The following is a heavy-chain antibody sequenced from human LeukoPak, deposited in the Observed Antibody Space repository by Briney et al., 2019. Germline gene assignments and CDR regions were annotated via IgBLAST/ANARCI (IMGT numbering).Heavy chain of an antibody. Sequence: PSETLSLTCTVSGGSISPYFWSWIRQPPGKGLKWIGYISYTGSTNYNPSLKSRVTISVDTSKKQFSLQMTSVTAADTAVYYCARDDYRGVTNFDPWGQGTLVTVSS. CDR2: ISYTGST. CDR1: GGSISPYF. V-gene: IGHV4-59*01. J-gene: IGHJ5*02. D-gene: IGHD3-10*01. CDR3: ARDDYRGVTNFDP.